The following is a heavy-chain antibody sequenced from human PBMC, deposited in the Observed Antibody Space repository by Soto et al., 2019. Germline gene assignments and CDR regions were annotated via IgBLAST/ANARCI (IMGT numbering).Heavy chain of an antibody. V-gene: IGHV4-30-4*01. CDR1: GGSISSGDYY. CDR2: IYYGGST. J-gene: IGHJ4*02. CDR3: ARGAMWPPRATVTMVD. Sequence: PSETLSLTCTVSGGSISSGDYYWSWIRQPPGKGLEWIGYIYYGGSTYYNPSLKSRVTISVDTSKNQFSLKLSSATAADTAVYYCARGAMWPPRATVTMVDWGQGTLVTVSS. D-gene: IGHD4-17*01.